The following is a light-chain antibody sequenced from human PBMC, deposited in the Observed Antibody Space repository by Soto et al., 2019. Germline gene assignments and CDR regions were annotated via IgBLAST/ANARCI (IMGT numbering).Light chain of an antibody. J-gene: IGKJ2*01. CDR1: QRLLHSNGNIF. CDR2: LGF. V-gene: IGKV2-28*01. Sequence: VMTQSPPSLTVTPGEPASISCSSSQRLLHSNGNIFLDWYLQKPGQSPQLLIYLGFNRASGVPDRVSGSAAGTDITLKTSRVEPEDAGVYYCMQALQTPYTFGRGTKLEIK. CDR3: MQALQTPYT.